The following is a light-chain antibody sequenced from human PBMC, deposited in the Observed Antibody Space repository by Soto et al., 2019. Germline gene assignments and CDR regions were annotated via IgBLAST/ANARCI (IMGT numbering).Light chain of an antibody. CDR2: EAS. CDR1: NSDVGSHNF. CDR3: CSLTNGATWV. V-gene: IGLV2-23*01. Sequence: QSALTQPASVSGSPGQSITISCTGTNSDVGSHNFVSWYQQYPGKAPKLLIYEASKRTSGLSNRFSGSKSGNTASLTISGLQAEDEADYSCCSLTNGATWVFGGGTKVTVL. J-gene: IGLJ3*02.